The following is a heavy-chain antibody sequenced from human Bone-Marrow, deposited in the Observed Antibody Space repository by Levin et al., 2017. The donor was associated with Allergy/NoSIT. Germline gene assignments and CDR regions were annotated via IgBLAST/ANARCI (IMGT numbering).Heavy chain of an antibody. D-gene: IGHD5/OR15-5a*01. CDR1: GFTFTSYT. CDR3: AKGGYSVYDSGNFDY. V-gene: IGHV3-23*01. CDR2: VTYSGGTT. J-gene: IGHJ4*02. Sequence: GGSLRLSCAASGFTFTSYTMNWVRQAPGKGLEWVSDVTYSGGTTYYADSVKGRFTISRDNSKNTLYLQMNSLRAEDTAVYYCAKGGYSVYDSGNFDYWGQGTLVTVSS.